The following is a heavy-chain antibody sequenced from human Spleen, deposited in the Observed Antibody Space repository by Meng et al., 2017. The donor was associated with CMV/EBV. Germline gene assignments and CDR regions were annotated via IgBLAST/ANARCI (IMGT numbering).Heavy chain of an antibody. V-gene: IGHV3-23*01. CDR3: ARDFEWTFDY. Sequence: GGSLRLSCVVSGFTFDDYAMHWVRQAPGKGLEWVSAVTGSGGSTYYADSVKGRFTISRDNSKNTLYLQMNSLRTEDTAVYYCARDFEWTFDYWGQGTMVTVSS. D-gene: IGHD3-3*01. CDR1: GFTFDDYA. J-gene: IGHJ4*02. CDR2: VTGSGGST.